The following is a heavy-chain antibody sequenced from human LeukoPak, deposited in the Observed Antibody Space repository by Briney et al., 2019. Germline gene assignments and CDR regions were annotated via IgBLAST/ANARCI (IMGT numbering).Heavy chain of an antibody. CDR2: SSHDGTVE. J-gene: IGHJ6*02. CDR1: GFSFSSNW. V-gene: IGHV3-30-3*01. Sequence: GGSLRLSCTASGFSFSSNWMTWVRQAPGKGLEWVAFSSHDGTVEYYPDSVRGRFTISRDNSKNTLDLQMNSLRPDDTGVYFCARVGEHDYGETFYWKPMDVWGQGTTVTVSS. CDR3: ARVGEHDYGETFYWKPMDV. D-gene: IGHD4-17*01.